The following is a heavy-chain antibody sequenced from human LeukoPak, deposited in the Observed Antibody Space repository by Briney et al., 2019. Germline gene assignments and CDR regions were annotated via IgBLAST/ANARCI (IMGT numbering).Heavy chain of an antibody. CDR3: ARVSRWELLRGYYFDY. J-gene: IGHJ4*02. Sequence: GGSLRLSCAASGFTFSDYFMSWIRQAPGKGLEWVSYISSSGSTIYYADSVKGRFTISRDNAKNSLYLQMNSLRAEDTAVYYCARVSRWELLRGYYFDYWGQGTLVTVSS. CDR1: GFTFSDYF. V-gene: IGHV3-11*01. D-gene: IGHD1-26*01. CDR2: ISSSGSTI.